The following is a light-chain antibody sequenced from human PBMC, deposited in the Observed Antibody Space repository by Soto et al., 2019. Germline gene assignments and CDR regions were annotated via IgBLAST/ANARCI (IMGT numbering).Light chain of an antibody. CDR3: CSYAGSPYV. CDR1: SSDVGGYNY. J-gene: IGLJ1*01. V-gene: IGLV2-11*01. CDR2: DVS. Sequence: QSVLTQSRSVAGSPGQSVTISCTGTSSDVGGYNYVSWYQQHPGKAPKLMIYDVSKRLSGVPDRFSGSKSGNTASLTISGLQAEDEADYYCCSYAGSPYVFGTGTKVTVL.